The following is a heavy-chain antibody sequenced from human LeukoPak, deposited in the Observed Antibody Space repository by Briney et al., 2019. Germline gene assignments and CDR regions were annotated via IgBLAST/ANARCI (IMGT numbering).Heavy chain of an antibody. CDR3: ARGGVWFDP. Sequence: SETLSLTCTVSGGSISTSNYYWGWIRQPPGKGLEWIGNIFYSGSTNYNPSLKSRVTISVDTSKNQFSLKLSSVTAADTAVYYCARGGVWFDPWGQGTLVTVSS. D-gene: IGHD3-16*01. CDR2: IFYSGST. CDR1: GGSISTSNYY. J-gene: IGHJ5*02. V-gene: IGHV4-39*07.